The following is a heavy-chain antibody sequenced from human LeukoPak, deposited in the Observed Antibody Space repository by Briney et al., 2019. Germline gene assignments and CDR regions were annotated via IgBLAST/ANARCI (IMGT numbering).Heavy chain of an antibody. J-gene: IGHJ4*02. CDR3: ARHPAGVLRYFDWLPYYFDY. D-gene: IGHD3-9*01. CDR2: IYPGDSDT. V-gene: IGHV5-51*01. CDR1: GYSFTSYW. Sequence: GESLKISCKGSGYSFTSYWIGWVRRMPGKGLEWMGIIYPGDSDTRYSPSFQGQVTISADKSISTAYLQWSSLKASDTAMYYCARHPAGVLRYFDWLPYYFDYWGQGTLVTVSS.